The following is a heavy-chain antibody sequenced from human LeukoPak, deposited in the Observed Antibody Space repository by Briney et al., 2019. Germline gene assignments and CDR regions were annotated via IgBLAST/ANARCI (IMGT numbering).Heavy chain of an antibody. V-gene: IGHV5-10-1*01. Sequence: GESLRISCRGSGYSFTSYWISWVRQMPGKGLEWMGRIDPSDSYTNYSPSFQGHVTISADKSISTAYLRWSSLKASDTAMYYCARHGVVVTATQTNWFDPWGQGTLVTVSS. D-gene: IGHD2-21*02. CDR2: IDPSDSYT. J-gene: IGHJ5*02. CDR3: ARHGVVVTATQTNWFDP. CDR1: GYSFTSYW.